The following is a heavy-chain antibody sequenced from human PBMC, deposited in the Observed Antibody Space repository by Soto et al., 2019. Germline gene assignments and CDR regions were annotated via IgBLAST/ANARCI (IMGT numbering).Heavy chain of an antibody. D-gene: IGHD3-22*01. Sequence: GGSLRLSCAASGFTFSSYAMHWVRQAPGKGLEWVAVISYDGSNKYYADSVKGRFTISRDNSKNTLYLQMNSLRAEDTAVYYCAREQYYYDSSGYLAWGQGTLVTVSS. V-gene: IGHV3-30-3*01. CDR3: AREQYYYDSSGYLA. J-gene: IGHJ5*02. CDR2: ISYDGSNK. CDR1: GFTFSSYA.